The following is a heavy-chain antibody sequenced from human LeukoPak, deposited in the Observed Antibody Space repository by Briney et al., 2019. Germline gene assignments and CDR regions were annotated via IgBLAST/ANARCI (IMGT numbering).Heavy chain of an antibody. D-gene: IGHD3-9*01. J-gene: IGHJ6*02. CDR2: ISSSSSYI. CDR1: GFTFSSYA. CDR3: ARVNFDWSLWDYYYYYGMDV. V-gene: IGHV3-21*01. Sequence: PGGSLRLSCAASGFTFSSYAMSWVRQAPGQGLEWVSSISSSSSYIYYADSVKGRFTISRDNAKNSLYLQMNSLRAEDTAVYYCARVNFDWSLWDYYYYYGMDVWGQGTTVTVSS.